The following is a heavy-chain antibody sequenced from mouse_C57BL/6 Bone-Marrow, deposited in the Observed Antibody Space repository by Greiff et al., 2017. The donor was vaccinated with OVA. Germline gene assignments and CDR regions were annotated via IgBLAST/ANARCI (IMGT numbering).Heavy chain of an antibody. V-gene: IGHV5-16*01. CDR2: INYDGSST. J-gene: IGHJ2*01. CDR3: ARDRGGGPFDY. D-gene: IGHD3-3*01. CDR1: GFTFSDYY. Sequence: VQLKESEGGLVQPGSSMKLSCTASGFTFSDYYMAWVRQVPEKGLEWVANINYDGSSTYYLDSLKSRFIISRDNAKNILYLQMSSLKSEDTATYYCARDRGGGPFDYWGQGTTLTVSS.